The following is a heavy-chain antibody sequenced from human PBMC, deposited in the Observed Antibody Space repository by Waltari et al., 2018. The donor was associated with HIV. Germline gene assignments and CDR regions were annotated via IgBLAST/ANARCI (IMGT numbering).Heavy chain of an antibody. CDR1: GGSFSSYD. CDR3: AKGGRDYGDLYY. V-gene: IGHV1-69*12. CDR2: ISPISGTP. J-gene: IGHJ4*02. Sequence: QVQVVQSGAEVKKPGSSVKVSCKASGGSFSSYDISWVRQAPGQGLEWMGGISPISGTPNYAQKFQGRVTITADESTSTAYMELSSLRSEDTAVYYCAKGGRDYGDLYYWGQGTLVTVSS. D-gene: IGHD4-17*01.